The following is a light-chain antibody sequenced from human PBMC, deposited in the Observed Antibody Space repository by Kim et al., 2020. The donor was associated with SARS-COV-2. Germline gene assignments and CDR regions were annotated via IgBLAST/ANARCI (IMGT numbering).Light chain of an antibody. CDR3: QQDNNYPLT. Sequence: IQMTQSPSSLSASVGDRVTITCRASQGIRNDLGWYQQKPGRAPNLLIYATSTLQSGVPSRFSGSGSGTEFTLTISSLQPEDVATYYCQQDNNYPLTFGGGTKVEIK. CDR2: ATS. V-gene: IGKV1-6*01. CDR1: QGIRND. J-gene: IGKJ4*01.